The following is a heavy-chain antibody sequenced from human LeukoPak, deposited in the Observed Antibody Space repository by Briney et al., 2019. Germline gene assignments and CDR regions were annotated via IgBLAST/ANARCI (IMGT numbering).Heavy chain of an antibody. Sequence: GGSLRLSCAASGFTLGSYWMTWVRQAPRKGREWAAAIKEDGSETYYVDSVKGRFTISRDNAKNSLYLQMSSLRAEDTAVYYCARTTYGDYWGQGTLVTVSS. CDR3: ARTTYGDY. D-gene: IGHD1-1*01. CDR2: IKEDGSET. J-gene: IGHJ4*02. V-gene: IGHV3-7*02. CDR1: GFTLGSYW.